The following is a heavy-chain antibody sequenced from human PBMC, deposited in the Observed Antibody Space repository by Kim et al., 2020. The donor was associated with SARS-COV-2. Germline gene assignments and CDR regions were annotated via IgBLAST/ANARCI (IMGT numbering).Heavy chain of an antibody. J-gene: IGHJ5*02. CDR3: STVAT. V-gene: IGHV3-15*01. CDR1: GFIFSDAW. Sequence: GGSLRLSCVAFGFIFSDAWVTWVRQAPGKGLEWVGRIKNKADGGAVLYAASVKDRFTISRDDSKSTAYLEMNNLKTEDSAVYYCSTVATWGRGTSVTVS. CDR2: IKNKADGGAV.